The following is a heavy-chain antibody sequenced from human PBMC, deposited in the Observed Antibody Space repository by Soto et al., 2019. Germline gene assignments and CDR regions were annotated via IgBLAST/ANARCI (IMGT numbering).Heavy chain of an antibody. Sequence: QVQLQESGPGLVKPSQTLSLTCTVSGGSISSGGYYWSWIRQHPGKALECIGYIYYSGSTYYNPSLXSXXTISVDTSKNQCALKLSSVTAGDTVVYYRARAPIEWGQGTLVTVSS. CDR3: ARAPIE. CDR1: GGSISSGGYY. V-gene: IGHV4-31*01. CDR2: IYYSGST. D-gene: IGHD1-26*01. J-gene: IGHJ4*02.